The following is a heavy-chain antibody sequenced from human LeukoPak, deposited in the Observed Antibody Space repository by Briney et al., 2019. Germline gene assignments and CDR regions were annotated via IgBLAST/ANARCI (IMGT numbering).Heavy chain of an antibody. CDR2: IIPIFGTA. J-gene: IGHJ4*02. V-gene: IGHV1-69*13. Sequence: SVKVSCKASGGTFSSYAISWVRQAPGQGLEWMGGIIPIFGTANYAQKFQGRVTITADESTSTAYMELSSLRSEDTAVYYCARYSRYSSGPTPPDYWDQGTLVTVSS. CDR1: GGTFSSYA. D-gene: IGHD6-19*01. CDR3: ARYSRYSSGPTPPDY.